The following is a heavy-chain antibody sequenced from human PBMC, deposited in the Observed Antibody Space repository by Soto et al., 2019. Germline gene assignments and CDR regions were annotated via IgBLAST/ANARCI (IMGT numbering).Heavy chain of an antibody. J-gene: IGHJ4*02. CDR2: FRTGGDDGTT. CDR1: GFTFSSYS. CDR3: AKKVNSGPGSQYFDY. D-gene: IGHD3-10*01. V-gene: IGHV3-23*01. Sequence: GVLRLSCAASGFTFSSYSMRLVRHARRHWLEWVSGFRTGGDDGTTYYADSVKGRFTISRDNSKNTLFLQMNSLRAEDTAIYYCAKKVNSGPGSQYFDYWGQGTLVTVSS.